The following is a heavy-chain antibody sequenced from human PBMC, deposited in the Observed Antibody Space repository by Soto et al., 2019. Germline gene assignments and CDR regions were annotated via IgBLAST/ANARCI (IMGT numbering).Heavy chain of an antibody. Sequence: QVQLVESWGGVVQPGRSLRLSCAASGFTFSSLGMHWVRQAPGKGLEWVAIISNDGRSKYYAVSVKGQFTTSRDNSKNSLELQLNSLRTEETVEYYCAKEIGDSSGSPLEYWGQGTLVTVSS. CDR2: ISNDGRSK. CDR1: GFTFSSLG. V-gene: IGHV3-30*18. J-gene: IGHJ4*02. D-gene: IGHD3-22*01. CDR3: AKEIGDSSGSPLEY.